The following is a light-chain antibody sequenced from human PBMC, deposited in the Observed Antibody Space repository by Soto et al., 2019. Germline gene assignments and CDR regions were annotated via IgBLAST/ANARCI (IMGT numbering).Light chain of an antibody. V-gene: IGKV3-20*01. CDR3: QQYADSRT. CDR2: GAS. CDR1: QSVSSSY. J-gene: IGKJ4*02. Sequence: EIVLTQSPGTLSLSPGERATLSCRASQSVSSSYLAWYQQKPGQAPRLLIYGASSRATGIPDRFSGSGSGTDFTLTISRLEPEDFAVYYCQQYADSRTFGLGTKVE.